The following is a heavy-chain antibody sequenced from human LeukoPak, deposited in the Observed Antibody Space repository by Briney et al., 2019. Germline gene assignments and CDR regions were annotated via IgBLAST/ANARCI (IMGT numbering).Heavy chain of an antibody. V-gene: IGHV3-23*01. Sequence: GGSLRRSCAASGFTFSSYAMSWVRQAPGQGLEWVSVISGSGGSTYYADSVKGRFTISRDNSKNTLYLQMNSLRAEDTAVYYCAKGTPYYYGSGSYSFDYWGQGTLVTVSS. CDR1: GFTFSSYA. CDR3: AKGTPYYYGSGSYSFDY. CDR2: ISGSGGST. J-gene: IGHJ4*02. D-gene: IGHD3-10*01.